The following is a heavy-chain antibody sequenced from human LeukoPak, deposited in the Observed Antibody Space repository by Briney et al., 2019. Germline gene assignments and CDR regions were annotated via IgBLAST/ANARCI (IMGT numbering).Heavy chain of an antibody. D-gene: IGHD6-19*01. CDR3: AKDLSYTSGASDH. J-gene: IGHJ4*02. V-gene: IGHV3-23*01. CDR2: ITDDGYNT. Sequence: GGSLRLSCAASGFRFSAFAMTWVRQAPGKGLEWVSTITDDGYNTYSADSVKGRITFSRDNSKNTLSLQLRSLRAEDTAVYYCAKDLSYTSGASDHWGQGTLVTVSS. CDR1: GFRFSAFA.